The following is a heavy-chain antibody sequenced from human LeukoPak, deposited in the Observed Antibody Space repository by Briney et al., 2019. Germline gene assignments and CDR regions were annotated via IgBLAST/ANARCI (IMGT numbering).Heavy chain of an antibody. CDR1: GFSFSSYL. J-gene: IGHJ6*02. D-gene: IGHD5-18*01. CDR3: SRDRGYSYGYSYYYYYGMDV. V-gene: IGHV3-21*04. CDR2: ISSSSSYI. Sequence: GGSLRLSCAASGFSFSSYLMHWVRLAPGKGLEWVSSISSSSSYIYYADSVKGRFTISRDNAKNSLYLQMNSLRAEDKAVYYCSRDRGYSYGYSYYYYYGMDVWGQGTTVTVSS.